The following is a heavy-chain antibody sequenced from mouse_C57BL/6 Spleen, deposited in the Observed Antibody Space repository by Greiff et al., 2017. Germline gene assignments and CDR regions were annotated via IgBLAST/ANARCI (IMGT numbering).Heavy chain of an antibody. CDR1: GFTFSDYY. CDR2: ISNGGGST. V-gene: IGHV5-12*01. Sequence: DVKLVESGGGLVQPGGSLKLSCAASGFTFSDYYMYWVRQTPEKRLEWVAYISNGGGSTYYPDTVKGRFTISRDNAKNTLYLQMSRLTSEDTAMYYCARQTNWDGNWYFDVWGTGTTVTVSS. J-gene: IGHJ1*03. D-gene: IGHD4-1*01. CDR3: ARQTNWDGNWYFDV.